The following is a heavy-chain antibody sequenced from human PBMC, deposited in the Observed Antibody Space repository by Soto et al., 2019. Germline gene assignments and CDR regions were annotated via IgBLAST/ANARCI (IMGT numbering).Heavy chain of an antibody. J-gene: IGHJ4*02. CDR3: ARSPEATVTAFDY. Sequence: QVQLQESGPGLVKPSQTLSLTCTVSGGSISSGGYYWSWIRQHPGKGLEWIGYIYYSGSTYYNPSLKSRVTISVDTSKNQFSRKPSSVTAADTAVYYCARSPEATVTAFDYWGQGTLVTVSS. CDR2: IYYSGST. D-gene: IGHD4-17*01. V-gene: IGHV4-31*03. CDR1: GGSISSGGYY.